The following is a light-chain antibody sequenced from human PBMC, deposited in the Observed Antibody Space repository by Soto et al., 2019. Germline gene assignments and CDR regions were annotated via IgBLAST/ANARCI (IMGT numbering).Light chain of an antibody. CDR2: DAS. J-gene: IGLJ3*02. Sequence: QSALTQPRSVSGSPGQSVTISCTGTTGDVGAYNFVSWYQLHPGKAPKLMIYDASERPSGVPDRFSASKSDNTASLTISGLQAEDEADYYCAAWDDSLNGWVFGGGTKLTVL. CDR1: TGDVGAYNF. V-gene: IGLV2-11*01. CDR3: AAWDDSLNGWV.